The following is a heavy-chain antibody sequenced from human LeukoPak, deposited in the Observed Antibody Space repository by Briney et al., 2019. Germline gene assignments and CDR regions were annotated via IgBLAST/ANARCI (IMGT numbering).Heavy chain of an antibody. CDR3: ARDPGSPHSSSSH. Sequence: SVKVSCKASGGTFSSYAISWVRQAPGQGLEWMGGIIPIFGTASYAQKFQGRVTITADESTSTAYMELSSLRSEDTAVYYCARDPGSPHSSSSHWGQGTLVTVSS. V-gene: IGHV1-69*13. D-gene: IGHD6-6*01. J-gene: IGHJ4*02. CDR2: IIPIFGTA. CDR1: GGTFSSYA.